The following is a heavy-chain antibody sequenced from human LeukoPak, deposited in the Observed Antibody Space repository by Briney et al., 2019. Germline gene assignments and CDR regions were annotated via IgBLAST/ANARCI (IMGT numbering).Heavy chain of an antibody. D-gene: IGHD1-26*01. CDR3: AKAIRSVGASGYSAFDI. V-gene: IGHV3-64*01. CDR1: GFTFSSSS. CDR2: ISSNGSGT. Sequence: GGSLRLSCAASGFTFSSSSMHWVRQAPGKGLEYVSGISSNGSGTYSANSVKGRFTISRDNSKNTLYLQMNSLRAEDTAVYYCAKAIRSVGASGYSAFDIWGQGTMVTVSS. J-gene: IGHJ3*02.